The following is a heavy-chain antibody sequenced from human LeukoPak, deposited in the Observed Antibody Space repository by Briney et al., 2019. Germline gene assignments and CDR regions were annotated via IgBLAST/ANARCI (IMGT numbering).Heavy chain of an antibody. Sequence: GESLKISCKGSGYSFTTYWIGWVRQMPGKSLEWMGIIYPGDSDTRYSPSFQGQVTISADKSISTAYLQWSSLKASDTAMYYCARHNFGADFWSGYSQWGQGTLVTVSS. V-gene: IGHV5-51*01. CDR3: ARHNFGADFWSGYSQ. CDR2: IYPGDSDT. CDR1: GYSFTTYW. J-gene: IGHJ4*02. D-gene: IGHD3-3*01.